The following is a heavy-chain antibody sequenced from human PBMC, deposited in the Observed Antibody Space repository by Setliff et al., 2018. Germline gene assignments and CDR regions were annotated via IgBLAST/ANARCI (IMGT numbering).Heavy chain of an antibody. J-gene: IGHJ6*03. Sequence: SETLSLTCIVSSGSITSSSNYYGGWIRQPPGKGLEWVGSVYYSGSTYYNPSLERRVTISLDTSKNQFSLKLTSVTAADTAVYYCARLGGSSGSGGFYYYYYYMDVWGRGTTVTVSS. V-gene: IGHV4-39*01. D-gene: IGHD3-16*01. CDR3: ARLGGSSGSGGFYYYYYYMDV. CDR1: SGSITSSSNY. CDR2: VYYSGST.